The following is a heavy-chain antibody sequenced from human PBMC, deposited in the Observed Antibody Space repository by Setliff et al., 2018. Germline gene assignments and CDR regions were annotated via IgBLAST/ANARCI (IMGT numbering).Heavy chain of an antibody. CDR3: ARGVVVVVAATSNYFDP. J-gene: IGHJ5*02. CDR1: GFTFSSHA. Sequence: GGSLRLSCAASGFTFSSHAMTWVRQTPGKGLEWVSTISESGGNTYYADSVKGRFTISRDNSKNAVYLQMNSLRAEDTAEYYCARGVVVVVAATSNYFDPWGQGTLVTVSS. D-gene: IGHD2-15*01. V-gene: IGHV3-23*01. CDR2: ISESGGNT.